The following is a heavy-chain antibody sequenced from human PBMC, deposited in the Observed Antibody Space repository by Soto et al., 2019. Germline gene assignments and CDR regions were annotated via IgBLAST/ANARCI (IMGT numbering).Heavy chain of an antibody. D-gene: IGHD4-17*01. CDR2: INPNSGGT. CDR3: AREGATTVTRAYYMDV. Sequence: GASVKVSCKASGYTFTGYYMHWVRQAPGQGLEWMGWINPNSGGTNYAQKFQGWVTMTRDTSISTAYMELSRLRSDDTAVYYCAREGATTVTRAYYMDVWGKGTTVTVSS. J-gene: IGHJ6*03. V-gene: IGHV1-2*04. CDR1: GYTFTGYY.